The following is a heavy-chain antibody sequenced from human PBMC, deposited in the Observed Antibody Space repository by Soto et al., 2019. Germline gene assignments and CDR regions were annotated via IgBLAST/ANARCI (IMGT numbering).Heavy chain of an antibody. V-gene: IGHV3-23*01. CDR1: GFTFRTYA. D-gene: IGHD3-10*01. J-gene: IGHJ4*02. Sequence: GGSLRLSCAASGFTFRTYAMNWVRQAPGKGLEWISAISGSGSFTHYADSVRGRFTISRDNSQNQLYLQMNNLRGDDTAMYYCAKVPTGSGSSKFDYWGQGIQVTVSS. CDR2: ISGSGSFT. CDR3: AKVPTGSGSSKFDY.